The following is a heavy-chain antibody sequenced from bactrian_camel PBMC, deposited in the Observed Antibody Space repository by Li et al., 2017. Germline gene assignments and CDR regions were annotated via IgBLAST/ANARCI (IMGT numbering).Heavy chain of an antibody. CDR3: AAGQWYTDEYKY. J-gene: IGHJ4*01. CDR2: IYTVAGST. D-gene: IGHD6*01. Sequence: VQLVESGGGLVRPGGSLTLSCTASGLFSDESDMAWFRQAPGKEREGVAVIYTVAGSTYYADSVKGRFTISRDSAANTAYLQMNNLKSEDTALYYCAAGQWYTDEYKYWGQGTQVTVS. V-gene: IGHV3S61*01. CDR1: GLFSDESD.